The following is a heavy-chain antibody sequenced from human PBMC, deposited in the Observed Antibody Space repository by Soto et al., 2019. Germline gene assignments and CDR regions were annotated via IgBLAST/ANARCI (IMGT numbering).Heavy chain of an antibody. D-gene: IGHD6-13*01. CDR2: IYYSGST. Sequence: SETLSLTCTVSGGSISSYYWSWIRQPPGKGLEWIGYIYYSGSTYYNPSLKSRVTISVDTSKNQFSLKLSSVTAADTAVYYCARHVNLGYSSSWSPVYLQHWGQGTLVTVSS. CDR3: ARHVNLGYSSSWSPVYLQH. CDR1: GGSISSYY. V-gene: IGHV4-59*04. J-gene: IGHJ1*01.